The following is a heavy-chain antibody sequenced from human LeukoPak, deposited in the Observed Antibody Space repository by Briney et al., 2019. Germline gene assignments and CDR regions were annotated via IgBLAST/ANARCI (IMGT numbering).Heavy chain of an antibody. CDR3: ARGDRLPGYSAPVGDY. CDR2: IIPNSGGT. CDR1: EYTFTDYY. Sequence: ASVKVSCKASEYTFTDYYIHWVRQAPGQGLEWMGWIIPNSGGTNYAQNFQGRVTLTMDTSTTTVYMELSSLRSEDTAVYYCARGDRLPGYSAPVGDYWGQGTLVTVSS. V-gene: IGHV1-2*02. D-gene: IGHD3-9*01. J-gene: IGHJ4*02.